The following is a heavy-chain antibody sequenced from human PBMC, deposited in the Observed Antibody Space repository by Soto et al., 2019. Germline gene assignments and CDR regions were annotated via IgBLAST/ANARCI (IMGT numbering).Heavy chain of an antibody. J-gene: IGHJ4*02. CDR3: ARDNSRGYSYGIFDY. CDR1: GGSISSGGYY. Sequence: SETLSLTCTVSGGSISSGGYYWSWIRQHPGKGLEWIGYIYYSGSTYYNPSLKSRVTISVDTSKNQFSLKLSSVTAADTAVYHCARDNSRGYSYGIFDYWGQGTLVTVSS. V-gene: IGHV4-31*03. D-gene: IGHD5-18*01. CDR2: IYYSGST.